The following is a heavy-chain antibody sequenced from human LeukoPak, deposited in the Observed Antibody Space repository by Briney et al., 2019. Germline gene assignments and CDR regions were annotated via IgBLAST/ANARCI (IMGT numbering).Heavy chain of an antibody. D-gene: IGHD5-18*01. CDR3: ARPGYSYGYYYFDC. CDR1: GGSISSSSYY. V-gene: IGHV4-39*01. Sequence: SETLSLTCTVSGGSISSSSYYWGWIRQPPGKGLEWIGSIYYSGSTYYNPSLKSRVTISVDTSKNQFSLKLSSVTAADTAVYYCARPGYSYGYYYFDCWGQGTLVTVSS. J-gene: IGHJ4*02. CDR2: IYYSGST.